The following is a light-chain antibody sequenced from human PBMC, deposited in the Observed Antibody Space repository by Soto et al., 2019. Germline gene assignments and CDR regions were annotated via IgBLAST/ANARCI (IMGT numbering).Light chain of an antibody. Sequence: DIVMTQSPLSLPVTPGEAASISCRSSQSLLHSNGYNYLDWYLQKPGQSPQLLIYLGSNRASGVADRFSGSGSGTDFTLKISRVEAEDVGVYYCMQSLQTPYTFRQGTKLEIK. CDR3: MQSLQTPYT. CDR1: QSLLHSNGYNY. V-gene: IGKV2-28*01. CDR2: LGS. J-gene: IGKJ2*01.